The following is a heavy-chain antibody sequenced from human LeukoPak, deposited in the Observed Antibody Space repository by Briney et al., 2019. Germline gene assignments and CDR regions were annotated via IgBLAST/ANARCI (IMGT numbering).Heavy chain of an antibody. CDR2: IYYSGST. Sequence: TSETLSLTCTVSGGSISNYYWSWIRQPPGKGLEWIGYIYYSGSTNYNPSLKSRVTISLDTSKNQFSLKLTSVTAADTAVYYCARHRLGTYNFDYWGQGTLVTVAS. D-gene: IGHD7-27*01. J-gene: IGHJ4*02. V-gene: IGHV4-59*08. CDR1: GGSISNYY. CDR3: ARHRLGTYNFDY.